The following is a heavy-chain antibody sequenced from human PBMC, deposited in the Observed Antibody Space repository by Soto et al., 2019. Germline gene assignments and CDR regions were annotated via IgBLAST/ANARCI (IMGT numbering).Heavy chain of an antibody. D-gene: IGHD2-2*01. CDR2: MNPNSGNT. V-gene: IGHV1-8*01. J-gene: IGHJ5*02. CDR3: ARGLVVQAVIRENFFDP. Sequence: ASVKVSCKASGYTFTSYDINWVRQATGQGLEWMGWMNPNSGNTGYAQKFQGRVTMTRNTSISTVYMELSSLRSEDTAVYYCARGLVVQAVIRENFFDPWGEGTMVTVYS. CDR1: GYTFTSYD.